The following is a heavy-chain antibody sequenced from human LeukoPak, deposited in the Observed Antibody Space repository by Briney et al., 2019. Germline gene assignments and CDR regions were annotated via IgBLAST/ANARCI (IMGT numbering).Heavy chain of an antibody. Sequence: GGSLRLSCTASGFTFSHHWMTWVRQAPGKGLEWVANIKEDGSEKDYVDSVKGRFTISRDNGKNSLYLQMNSLRGEDTAVYYCARLSWNYADYWGQGTLVTVST. D-gene: IGHD3-3*01. J-gene: IGHJ4*02. CDR2: IKEDGSEK. CDR3: ARLSWNYADY. V-gene: IGHV3-7*01. CDR1: GFTFSHHW.